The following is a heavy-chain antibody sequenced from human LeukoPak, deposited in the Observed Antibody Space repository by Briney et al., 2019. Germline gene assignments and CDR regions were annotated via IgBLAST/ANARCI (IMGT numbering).Heavy chain of an antibody. D-gene: IGHD6-13*01. J-gene: IGHJ4*02. CDR3: ARARGYVHYFDY. V-gene: IGHV4-59*01. Sequence: PSETLSLTCTVSGGSISSYYWSWIRQPPGKGREWIGYIYYSGSINYNPSLKSRVTISVDTSKNQFSLKLSSVTAADTAVYYCARARGYVHYFDYWGQGTLVTVSS. CDR2: IYYSGSI. CDR1: GGSISSYY.